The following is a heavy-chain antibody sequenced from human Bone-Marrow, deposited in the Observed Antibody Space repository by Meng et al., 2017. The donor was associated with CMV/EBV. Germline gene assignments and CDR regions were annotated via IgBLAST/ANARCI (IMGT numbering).Heavy chain of an antibody. CDR2: IKHDGSEK. Sequence: GESLKISCAASGFTFSSYWMNWVRQAPGKGLEWVANIKHDGSEKYYVDSVKGRFTISRDNAKNSLYLQMNSLRAEDTAVYYCARYSGTGYFDLWGRGTLVTVSS. J-gene: IGHJ2*01. D-gene: IGHD2-15*01. CDR3: ARYSGTGYFDL. V-gene: IGHV3-7*01. CDR1: GFTFSSYW.